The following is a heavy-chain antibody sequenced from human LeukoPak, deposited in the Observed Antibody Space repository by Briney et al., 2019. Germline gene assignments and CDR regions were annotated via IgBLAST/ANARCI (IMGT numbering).Heavy chain of an antibody. CDR2: IIPIFGTA. Sequence: SVKVSCKASGGTFSSYAISWVWQAPGQGLEWMGGIIPIFGTANYAQKFQGRVTITTDESTSTAYMELSSLRSEDTAVYYCARGPTSRDGYKYFDYWGQGTLVTVSS. CDR3: ARGPTSRDGYKYFDY. V-gene: IGHV1-69*05. CDR1: GGTFSSYA. J-gene: IGHJ4*02. D-gene: IGHD5-24*01.